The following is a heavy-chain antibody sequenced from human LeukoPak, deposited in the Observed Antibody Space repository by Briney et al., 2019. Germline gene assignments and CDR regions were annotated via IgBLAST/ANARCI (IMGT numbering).Heavy chain of an antibody. CDR3: ARVLWFGELLSYYFDY. V-gene: IGHV1-69*13. D-gene: IGHD3-10*01. CDR1: GGTFSSYA. Sequence: ASVKVSCKASGGTFSSYAISWVRQAPGQGLERMGGIIPIFGTANYAQKFQGRVTITADESTSTAYMELSSLRSEDTAVYYCARVLWFGELLSYYFDYWGQGTLVTVSS. J-gene: IGHJ4*02. CDR2: IIPIFGTA.